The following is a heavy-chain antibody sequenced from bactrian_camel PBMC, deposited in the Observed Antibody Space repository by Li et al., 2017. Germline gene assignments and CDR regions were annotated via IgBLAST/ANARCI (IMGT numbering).Heavy chain of an antibody. V-gene: IGHV3S31*01. J-gene: IGHJ4*01. CDR1: EWPYMSFC. Sequence: DVQLVESGGGSVQPGGSLRLSCTVSEWPYMSFCMGWFRQAPGKEREGVASIDTGGDTTYLPPVKGRFTISKDNAKNTLYLQMNSLEPEDTGMYYCAADVGFAYNCEIALHSRGVRFDNEGQGTQVTVS. D-gene: IGHD1*01. CDR2: IDTGGDTT.